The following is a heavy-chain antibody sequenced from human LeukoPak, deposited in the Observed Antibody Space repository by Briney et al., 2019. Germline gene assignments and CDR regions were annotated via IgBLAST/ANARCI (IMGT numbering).Heavy chain of an antibody. V-gene: IGHV3-66*01. J-gene: IGHJ5*02. Sequence: GGSLRLSCAASGFSVSSNYMSWVRQAPGKGLEWVSVIYSGGSTYYADSVKGRFTISRTISKNTLYLQMNSLRAEDTAVYYCARDWYFELSGYYSSTPWGEGTLVTVSS. CDR3: ARDWYFELSGYYSSTP. CDR1: GFSVSSNY. D-gene: IGHD3-22*01. CDR2: IYSGGST.